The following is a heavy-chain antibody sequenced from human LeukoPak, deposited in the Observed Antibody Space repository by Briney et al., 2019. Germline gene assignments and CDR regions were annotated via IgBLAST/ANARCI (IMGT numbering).Heavy chain of an antibody. CDR2: IYDSGST. CDR1: GGSIRSSYYY. J-gene: IGHJ4*02. V-gene: IGHV4-39*01. CDR3: ARRMEYYYGNSGYYFDY. D-gene: IGHD3-22*01. Sequence: PSETLSLTCTVSGGSIRSSYYYWGWIRQPPGKGLEWIGSIYDSGSTYYNPSLKSRVTISVDTSKNQFSLKLNSVTAADTAVYYCARRMEYYYGNSGYYFDYWGQGALVTVSS.